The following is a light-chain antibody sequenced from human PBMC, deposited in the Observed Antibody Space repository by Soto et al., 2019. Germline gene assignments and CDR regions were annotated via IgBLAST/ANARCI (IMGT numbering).Light chain of an antibody. CDR1: QGITSW. CDR3: QQTSSFPLT. CDR2: AAS. V-gene: IGKV1-12*01. J-gene: IGKJ4*01. Sequence: DIKMTQSPSSVSASVGDSLTITCRASQGITSWLAWYQQKPGRAPKLLIYAASSLQSGVPSRFSGSGSGTDFTLTISSLQPEDFGTYYCQQTSSFPLTLGGGTKVEIK.